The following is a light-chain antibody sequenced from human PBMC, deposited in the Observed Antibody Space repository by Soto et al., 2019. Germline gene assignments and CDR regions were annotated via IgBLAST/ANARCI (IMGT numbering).Light chain of an antibody. J-gene: IGKJ2*01. CDR2: ATS. Sequence: DIQMTQSPSSLSAFVVDGVTITCRASHNISTFLHWYQQKPGEAPRFIIYATSNLQHGVPSRVSGRGSATDLTLNISSLQPEDFATYYCQQSFSNLYSFGQGTKLEMK. CDR1: HNISTF. CDR3: QQSFSNLYS. V-gene: IGKV1-39*01.